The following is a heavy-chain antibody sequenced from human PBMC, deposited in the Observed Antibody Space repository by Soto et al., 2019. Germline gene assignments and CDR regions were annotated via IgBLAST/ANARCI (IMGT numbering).Heavy chain of an antibody. CDR1: GFSVRTNY. J-gene: IGHJ4*02. Sequence: GGSLRLSCAASGFSVRTNYMSWVRQAPGKGLEWVSVFESGGSIYYTDSVRGRFIISSDYAKNTVYLQMNSLRDEDTAVYYCARAGVTPDFFDYWGQGTLVTVSS. CDR3: ARAGVTPDFFDY. V-gene: IGHV3-53*01. CDR2: FESGGSI. D-gene: IGHD2-21*02.